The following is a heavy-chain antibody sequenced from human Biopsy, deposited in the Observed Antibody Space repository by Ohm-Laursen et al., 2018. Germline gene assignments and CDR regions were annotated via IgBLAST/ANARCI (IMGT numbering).Heavy chain of an antibody. D-gene: IGHD3/OR15-3a*01. V-gene: IGHV4-4*07. CDR3: ARGTGKYYVYGAFDI. CDR2: IHTSGST. Sequence: GTLSLTCSVSGDSISNDYWSWIRQSAGQGLEWIGRIHTSGSTNHNLSLKSRVTMSVDTSKNQFSLKLRSVTAADSAVYYCARGTGKYYVYGAFDIWGQGTMVTVSS. CDR1: GDSISNDY. J-gene: IGHJ3*02.